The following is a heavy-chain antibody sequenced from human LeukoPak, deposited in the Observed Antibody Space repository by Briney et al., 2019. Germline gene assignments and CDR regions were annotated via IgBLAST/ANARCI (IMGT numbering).Heavy chain of an antibody. V-gene: IGHV3-30-3*01. CDR1: GFSVSSDY. D-gene: IGHD5-18*01. CDR2: ISYDGSNK. Sequence: GGSLRLSCTASGFSVSSDYMSWVRQAPGKGLEWVAVISYDGSNKYYADSVKGRFTISRDNSKNTLYLQMNSLRAEDTAVYYCARDQQGQLWFDAFDIWGQGTMVTVSS. J-gene: IGHJ3*02. CDR3: ARDQQGQLWFDAFDI.